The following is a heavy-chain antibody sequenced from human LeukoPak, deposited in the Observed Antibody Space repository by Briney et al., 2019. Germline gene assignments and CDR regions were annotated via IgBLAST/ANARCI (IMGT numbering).Heavy chain of an antibody. CDR2: IYYSGST. CDR3: ARLRFLNYYYYGMDV. V-gene: IGHV4-59*08. J-gene: IGHJ6*02. Sequence: SETLSLTCTVSGGSISSYYWSWIWQPPGKGLEWIGYIYYSGSTNYNPSLKSRVTISVDTSKNQFSLKLSSVTAADTAVYYCARLRFLNYYYYGMDVWGQGTTVTVSS. CDR1: GGSISSYY. D-gene: IGHD3-3*01.